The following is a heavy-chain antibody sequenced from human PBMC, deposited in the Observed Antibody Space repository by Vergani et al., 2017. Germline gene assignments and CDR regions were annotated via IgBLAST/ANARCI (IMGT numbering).Heavy chain of an antibody. D-gene: IGHD4-17*01. CDR2: ISYDGSNK. CDR3: ASYGDYAGASLLDY. Sequence: QVQLVESGGGVVQPGRSLSLSCAASGFTFSSYAMHWVRQAPGKGLEWVAVISYDGSNKYYADSVKGRFTISRDNSKNTLYLQMNSLRAEDTAVYYCASYGDYAGASLLDYWGQGTLVTVSS. CDR1: GFTFSSYA. J-gene: IGHJ4*02. V-gene: IGHV3-30-3*01.